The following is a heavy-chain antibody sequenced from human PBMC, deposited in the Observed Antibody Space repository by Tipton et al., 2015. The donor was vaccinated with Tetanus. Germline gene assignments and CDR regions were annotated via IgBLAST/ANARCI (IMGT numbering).Heavy chain of an antibody. D-gene: IGHD2-15*01. CDR3: ARHFSGYFDY. Sequence: TLSLTCTVSGGSISSGGYYWSWIRQHPGKGLEWIGYIYYSGSTYYNPSLKSRVTISVDTSKNQFSLKLSSVTAADTAVYYCARHFSGYFDYWGQGTLVTVSS. CDR1: GGSISSGGYY. CDR2: IYYSGST. V-gene: IGHV4-31*03. J-gene: IGHJ4*02.